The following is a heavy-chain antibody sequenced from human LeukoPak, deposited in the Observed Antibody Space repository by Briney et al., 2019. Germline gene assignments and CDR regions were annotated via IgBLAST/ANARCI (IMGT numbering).Heavy chain of an antibody. Sequence: GESLKISCKGSGYSFTSYWIGWVRQMPGKGLEWMGIIYPGDSDTRYSPSFQGQVTISADKSISTAYLQWSSLKASDTAMYYCARLSSRYFDWLSLFYGAPEFDYWGQGTLVTVSS. V-gene: IGHV5-51*01. CDR3: ARLSSRYFDWLSLFYGAPEFDY. J-gene: IGHJ4*02. D-gene: IGHD3-9*01. CDR2: IYPGDSDT. CDR1: GYSFTSYW.